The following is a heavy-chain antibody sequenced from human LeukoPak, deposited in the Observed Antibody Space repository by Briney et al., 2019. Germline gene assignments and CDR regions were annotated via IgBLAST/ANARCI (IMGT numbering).Heavy chain of an antibody. J-gene: IGHJ4*02. CDR3: ARAPYYYDSSGHDY. V-gene: IGHV4-31*03. CDR2: IYYSGST. Sequence: SETLSLTCTVSGGSISSGGYYWSWIRQHPGKGLEWIGYIYYSGSTYYNPSLKSRVTISVDTSKNQFSLKLSSVTAADTAVYYCARAPYYYDSSGHDYWGQGTLITVSS. D-gene: IGHD3-22*01. CDR1: GGSISSGGYY.